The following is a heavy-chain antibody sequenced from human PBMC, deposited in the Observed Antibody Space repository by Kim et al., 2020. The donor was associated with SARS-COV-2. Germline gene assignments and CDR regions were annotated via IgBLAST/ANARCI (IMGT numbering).Heavy chain of an antibody. CDR2: ISAYNGNT. V-gene: IGHV1-18*04. CDR3: ARERRYDSSGYYYVTIDY. D-gene: IGHD3-22*01. J-gene: IGHJ4*02. CDR1: GYTFTSYG. Sequence: ASVKVSCKASGYTFTSYGISWVRQAPGQGLEWMGWISAYNGNTNYAQKLQGRVTMTTDTSTSTAYMELRSLRSDDTAVYYCARERRYDSSGYYYVTIDYWGQGTLVTVSS.